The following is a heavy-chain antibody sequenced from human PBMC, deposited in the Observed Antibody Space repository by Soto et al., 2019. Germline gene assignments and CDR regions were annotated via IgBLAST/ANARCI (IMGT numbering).Heavy chain of an antibody. V-gene: IGHV5-51*01. CDR2: IYPGDSDT. D-gene: IGHD1-7*01. CDR1: GYSFTSYW. J-gene: IGHJ6*02. Sequence: PGESLKISCKGSGYSFTSYWIGWVRQMPGKGLEWMGIIYPGDSDTRYSPSFQGQVTISADKSISTAYLQWSSLKASDTAMYYCASSQLELHYYYYYGMDVWGQGTTVTVSS. CDR3: ASSQLELHYYYYYGMDV.